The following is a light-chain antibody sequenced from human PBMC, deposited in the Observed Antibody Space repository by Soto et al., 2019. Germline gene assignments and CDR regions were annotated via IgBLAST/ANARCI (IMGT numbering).Light chain of an antibody. CDR1: SSDVGGYNY. V-gene: IGLV2-14*01. Sequence: QSALTQPASVSGSPGQSITISCTGTSSDVGGYNYVSWYQQHPGKAPKLMIYAVTDRPSGVSSRFSGSKSGNTASLTISGLQAEDEADYYCSSYTDSSNYVFGTGTKLTVL. J-gene: IGLJ1*01. CDR2: AVT. CDR3: SSYTDSSNYV.